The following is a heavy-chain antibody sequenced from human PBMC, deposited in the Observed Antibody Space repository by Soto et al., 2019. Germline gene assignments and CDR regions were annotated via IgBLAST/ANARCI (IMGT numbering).Heavy chain of an antibody. D-gene: IGHD6-19*01. Sequence: EVQLVESGGGLVHPGGSLRLSCAASGFTFSDYSMTWVRQAPGKGLEWVSNIYSTGGIAYYADAVKGRFSVSRDNAKKSLYLQMNSLRAEDTAVYYCARGLSSGWFDYWGQGTLVTVSA. J-gene: IGHJ5*01. CDR2: IYSTGGIA. CDR1: GFTFSDYS. CDR3: ARGLSSGWFDY. V-gene: IGHV3-48*01.